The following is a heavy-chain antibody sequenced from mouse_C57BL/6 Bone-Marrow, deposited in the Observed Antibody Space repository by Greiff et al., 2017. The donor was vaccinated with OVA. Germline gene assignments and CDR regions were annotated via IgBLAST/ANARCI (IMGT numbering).Heavy chain of an antibody. CDR2: IYPGSGST. D-gene: IGHD1-1*01. CDR1: GYTFTSYW. CDR3: ARRDYYCSSYVWYFDV. V-gene: IGHV1-55*01. Sequence: QVQLQQPGAELVKPGASVTMSCKASGYTFTSYWITWVKQRPGQGLEWIGAIYPGSGSTNYHEKFKSKATLTVDTSSSTAYMQLSSLTSEDSAVYYCARRDYYCSSYVWYFDVWGTGTTVTAAS. J-gene: IGHJ1*03.